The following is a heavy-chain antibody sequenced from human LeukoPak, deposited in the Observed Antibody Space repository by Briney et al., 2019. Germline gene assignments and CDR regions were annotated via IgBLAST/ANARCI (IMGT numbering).Heavy chain of an antibody. V-gene: IGHV3-53*01. Sequence: GGSLRLSCAASGFTFSSYSMNWVRQAPGKGLEWVSVISSGGNTYYADSVKGRFTISRDISKNTLYLQTNGLRAEDTAVYYCAREVRGYYFDYWGQGTLVTVSS. J-gene: IGHJ4*02. D-gene: IGHD3-22*01. CDR2: ISSGGNT. CDR3: AREVRGYYFDY. CDR1: GFTFSSYS.